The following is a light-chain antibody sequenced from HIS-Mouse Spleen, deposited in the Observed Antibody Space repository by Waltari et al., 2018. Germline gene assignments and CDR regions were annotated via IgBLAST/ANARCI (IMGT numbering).Light chain of an antibody. CDR2: EDS. Sequence: SYELTQPPSVSVSPGQTARITCSGDALPKKYAYWYQQKSGQAPVLVIYEDSKRPSGIPEEFSGSSSGTMATLNISGAQVEDEADYYCYSTDSSGNHRVFGGGTKLTVL. J-gene: IGLJ2*01. V-gene: IGLV3-10*01. CDR1: ALPKKY. CDR3: YSTDSSGNHRV.